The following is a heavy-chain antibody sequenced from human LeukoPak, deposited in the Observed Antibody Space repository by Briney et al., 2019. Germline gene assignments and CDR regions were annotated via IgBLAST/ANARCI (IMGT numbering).Heavy chain of an antibody. CDR1: GFNFNNSW. V-gene: IGHV3-7*03. CDR2: IKQDGSEK. CDR3: VRDRRYCGSTSCIGEFDY. D-gene: IGHD2-2*01. Sequence: PTGGSLRLSCAASGFNFNNSWMTWVRQAPGKGPEWVANIKQDGSEKYYVDSVKGRFTVSRDNAKNSVSLQMNSLRAEDTAMYYCVRDRRYCGSTSCIGEFDYWGQGTLVTVSS. J-gene: IGHJ4*02.